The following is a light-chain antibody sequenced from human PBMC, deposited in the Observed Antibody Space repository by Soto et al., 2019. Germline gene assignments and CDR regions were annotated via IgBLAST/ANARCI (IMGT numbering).Light chain of an antibody. CDR1: QSVSSY. V-gene: IGKV3-11*01. CDR3: QQRSNWPST. J-gene: IGKJ4*01. Sequence: EIVLTQSPVTLSLSPGERAALSCRASQSVSSYLAWYQRKPGQAPRLLIYDASKRATGIPARFSGSGSGTDFTLTISSLEPEDFAVYFCQQRSNWPSTFGGGTKVEI. CDR2: DAS.